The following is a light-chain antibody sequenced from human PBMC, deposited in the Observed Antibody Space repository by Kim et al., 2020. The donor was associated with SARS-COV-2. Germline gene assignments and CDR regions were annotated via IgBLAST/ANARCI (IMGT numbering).Light chain of an antibody. CDR2: DAS. CDR1: QSIHKW. J-gene: IGKJ1*01. V-gene: IGKV1-5*01. Sequence: ASVGDRVTITCRASQSIHKWLAWYQQQPGTAPKLLIYDASDLEDGVPSRFNGNGSGTEFSLTIGSLQPDDFATYYCQQYNTSLRTFGQGTKVDIK. CDR3: QQYNTSLRT.